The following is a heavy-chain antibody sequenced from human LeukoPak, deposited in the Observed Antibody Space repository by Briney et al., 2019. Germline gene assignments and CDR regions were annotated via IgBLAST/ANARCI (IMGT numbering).Heavy chain of an antibody. D-gene: IGHD3-22*01. Sequence: PGRSLRLSCAASGFTFSSYGMHWVRQAPGKGLEWVAVISYDGSNKYYADSVKGRFTISRDNSKNTLYLQMNSLKTEDTAVYYCTTDRGPRIVVVTLDYWGQGTLVTVSS. V-gene: IGHV3-30*03. CDR3: TTDRGPRIVVVTLDY. CDR1: GFTFSSYG. J-gene: IGHJ4*02. CDR2: ISYDGSNK.